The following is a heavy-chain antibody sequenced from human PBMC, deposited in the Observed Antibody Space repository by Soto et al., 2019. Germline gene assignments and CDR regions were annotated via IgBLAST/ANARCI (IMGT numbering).Heavy chain of an antibody. CDR2: IIPIFGTP. CDR1: GTTFSNYG. Sequence: ASVKVSCKASGTTFSNYGISWVRQAPGQGLEWMGGIIPIFGTPNYAQNFQGRVTITADKSTSTAYMELGSLRSEDTAVYYCARGTFCSGVGCYGGYYYYYDMDVWGQGTAVTVSS. J-gene: IGHJ6*02. V-gene: IGHV1-69*06. CDR3: ARGTFCSGVGCYGGYYYYYDMDV. D-gene: IGHD2-15*01.